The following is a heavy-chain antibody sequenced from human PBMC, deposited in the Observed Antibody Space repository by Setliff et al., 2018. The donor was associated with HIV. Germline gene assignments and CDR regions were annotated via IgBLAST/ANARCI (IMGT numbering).Heavy chain of an antibody. V-gene: IGHV3-11*04. CDR3: ARARRGDWNLSYWFDP. CDR1: GFIFTDYC. CDR2: ISHSGSPI. J-gene: IGHJ5*02. Sequence: GGSLRLSCAASGFIFTDYCMSWIRQAPGKGLEWVSYISHSGSPIYYADSVKGRFTISRDNAKNSLYLQMNSLRAEDTAVYYCARARRGDWNLSYWFDPWGQGSLVTVS. D-gene: IGHD1-1*01.